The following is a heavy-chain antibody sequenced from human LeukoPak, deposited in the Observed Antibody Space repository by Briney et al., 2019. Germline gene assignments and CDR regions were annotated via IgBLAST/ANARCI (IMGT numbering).Heavy chain of an antibody. CDR3: AKAFGTSSPFDY. J-gene: IGHJ4*02. D-gene: IGHD6-6*01. V-gene: IGHV3-43*01. Sequence: GGSLRLSCAASGFTFDDYPMHWVRQAPGKGLEWVSLVTWDGGRTSYADSVKGRFTISRDNSKNSLYLQMNTLQTEDTALYYCAKAFGTSSPFDYWGQGTLVTVSS. CDR1: GFTFDDYP. CDR2: VTWDGGRT.